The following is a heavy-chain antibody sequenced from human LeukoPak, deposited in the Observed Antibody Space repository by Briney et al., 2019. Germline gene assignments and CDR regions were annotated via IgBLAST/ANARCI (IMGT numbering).Heavy chain of an antibody. CDR3: ARDPSNSSGRYIYFDY. Sequence: ASVKVSCKASGYAFKRYGISWVRQAPGQGLEWMGWISTYNGDTNYAQNFKGRVTMTTDASTSTAYMELRSLRSDDTAVYYCARDPSNSSGRYIYFDYWGQGTLVTVSS. CDR2: ISTYNGDT. CDR1: GYAFKRYG. V-gene: IGHV1-18*01. J-gene: IGHJ4*02. D-gene: IGHD6-19*01.